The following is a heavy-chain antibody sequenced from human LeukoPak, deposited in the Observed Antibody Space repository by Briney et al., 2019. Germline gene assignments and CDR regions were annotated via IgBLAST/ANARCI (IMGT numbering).Heavy chain of an antibody. J-gene: IGHJ5*02. CDR1: GGSIRSDY. CDR3: ARTHFNYAFDP. CDR2: IYISGST. V-gene: IGHV4-4*07. Sequence: SETLSLTCTVSGGSIRSDYWSWIRQPAGKGLEWIGRIYISGSTNYNPSLKGRVTMSVDTSKNQFSLKLSSVTAADTAVYYCARTHFNYAFDPWGQGTLVTVSS. D-gene: IGHD4-11*01.